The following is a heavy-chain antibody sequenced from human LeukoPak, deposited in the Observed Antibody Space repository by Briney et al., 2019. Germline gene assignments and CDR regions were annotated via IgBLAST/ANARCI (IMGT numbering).Heavy chain of an antibody. V-gene: IGHV3-30*03. CDR1: GFTFSSYG. CDR3: VVVGSSSDFGY. D-gene: IGHD1-26*01. CDR2: IPYDGSNK. J-gene: IGHJ4*02. Sequence: PGRSLRLSCAASGFTFSSYGMHWVRQAPGKGLEWVAVIPYDGSNKYYADSVKGRFTISRDNSKNTLYLQMNSLRAEDRAVYYCVVVGSSSDFGYWGQGTLVTVSS.